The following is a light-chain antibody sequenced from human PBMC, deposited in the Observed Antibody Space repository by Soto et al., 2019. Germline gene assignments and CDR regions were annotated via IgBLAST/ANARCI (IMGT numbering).Light chain of an antibody. CDR2: LGS. V-gene: IGKV2-28*01. Sequence: DIVMTQSPLSLPVTPGEPASISCRSSQSLLHSNGYNYLDWYLQKPGQSPQLLIYLGSNRASGVPDRFSGSGSGTDFTLKSSSVEAEDVGVYYCMQALQTPATFGQGTKLEIK. CDR1: QSLLHSNGYNY. J-gene: IGKJ2*01. CDR3: MQALQTPAT.